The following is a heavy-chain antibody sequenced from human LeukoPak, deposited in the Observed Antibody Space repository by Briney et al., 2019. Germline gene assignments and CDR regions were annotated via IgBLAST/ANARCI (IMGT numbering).Heavy chain of an antibody. V-gene: IGHV4-59*08. CDR2: IYYSGST. D-gene: IGHD5-18*01. CDR3: ARCGYSYGRGLSADY. Sequence: PSETLSLTCTVSGGSISSYYWSWIRQPPGKGLEWIGYIYYSGSTNYNPSLKSRVTISVDTSKNQFSLKLSSVTAADTAVYYCARCGYSYGRGLSADYWGQGTLVTVSS. CDR1: GGSISSYY. J-gene: IGHJ4*02.